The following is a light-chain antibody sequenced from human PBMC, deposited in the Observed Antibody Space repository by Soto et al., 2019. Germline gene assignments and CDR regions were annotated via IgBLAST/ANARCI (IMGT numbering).Light chain of an antibody. CDR2: DAF. J-gene: IGKJ2*01. V-gene: IGKV3-11*01. CDR1: QSVSSY. Sequence: EIVLTQSPATLSLSPGEGVTLSCRASQSVSSYLAWYQQKPGQAPRLLIYDAFNRATGIPDRFSGSGSGTDFTLTISRLEPEDFAVYYCQQRSNLPPEFTFGQGTKLEI. CDR3: QQRSNLPPEFT.